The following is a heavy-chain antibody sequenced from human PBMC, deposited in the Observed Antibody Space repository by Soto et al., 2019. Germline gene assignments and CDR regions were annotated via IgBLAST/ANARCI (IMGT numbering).Heavy chain of an antibody. CDR1: GGSLETYY. CDR3: ANRNYYHSSGYTYPYFDF. V-gene: IGHV4-4*08. CDR2: IYSTGST. J-gene: IGHJ4*02. Sequence: SETLSLTCTVSGGSLETYYWSWIRQPPGKGLEWIGYIYSTGSTNYNPSLKSWVTMSVDTSKNQFSLRLTSVTAADTAVYYCANRNYYHSSGYTYPYFDFWGRGSLVTVSS. D-gene: IGHD3-22*01.